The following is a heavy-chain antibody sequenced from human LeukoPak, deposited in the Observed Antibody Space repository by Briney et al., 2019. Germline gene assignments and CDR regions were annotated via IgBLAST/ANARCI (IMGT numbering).Heavy chain of an antibody. CDR3: ARGITMVRGVSVFDY. J-gene: IGHJ4*02. V-gene: IGHV3-33*01. CDR1: GFTFSSYG. CDR2: IWYDGSNK. Sequence: GGSLRLSCAASGFTFSSYGMHWVRQAPGKGLEWVAVIWYDGSNKYYADSVKGRFTISRDNSKNTLYLQMNSLRAEDTAMYYCARGITMVRGVSVFDYWGQGTLVTVSS. D-gene: IGHD3-10*01.